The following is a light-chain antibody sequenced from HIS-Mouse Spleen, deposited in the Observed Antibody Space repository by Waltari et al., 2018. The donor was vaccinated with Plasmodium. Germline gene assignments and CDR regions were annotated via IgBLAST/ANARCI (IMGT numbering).Light chain of an antibody. Sequence: DIQMTQSPSPLSASVGDRVTITCRASQSISSYLNWYQQKPGKSPKLLIYAASSLQSGVPSRFSGSGSGTDFTLTISSLQPEDFATYYCQQSYSTPPTFGGGTK. CDR2: AAS. V-gene: IGKV1-39*01. J-gene: IGKJ4*01. CDR3: QQSYSTPPT. CDR1: QSISSY.